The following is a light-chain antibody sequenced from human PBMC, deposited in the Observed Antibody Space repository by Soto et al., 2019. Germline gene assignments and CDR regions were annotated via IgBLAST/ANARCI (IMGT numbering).Light chain of an antibody. CDR1: SSDVGGYNY. CDR2: EVS. J-gene: IGLJ2*01. V-gene: IGLV2-14*01. Sequence: QSVLTQPASVSGSHGQSITISCTGSSSDVGGYNYVSWYQQHPGKAPKLILYEVSHRPSGVSNRFSGFKSGYTASLTISGLQAEDEADYYCSSYTRSSTVIFGGGTKLTVL. CDR3: SSYTRSSTVI.